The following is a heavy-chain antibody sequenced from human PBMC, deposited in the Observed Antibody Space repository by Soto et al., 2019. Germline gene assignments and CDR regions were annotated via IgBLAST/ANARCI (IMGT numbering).Heavy chain of an antibody. CDR1: GGSISSYY. J-gene: IGHJ4*02. Sequence: ETLSLTCTVSGGSISSYYWSWIRQPPGKGLEWIGYISDSGSTNYNPSLRSRVTISLDTSRNQFSLKLSSVTAADTAVYYCARTYSGYYFDYWGQGTLVTVSS. CDR2: ISDSGST. CDR3: ARTYSGYYFDY. D-gene: IGHD5-12*01. V-gene: IGHV4-59*08.